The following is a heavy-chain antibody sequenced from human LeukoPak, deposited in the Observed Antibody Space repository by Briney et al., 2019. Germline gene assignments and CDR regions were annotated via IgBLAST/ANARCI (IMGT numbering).Heavy chain of an antibody. Sequence: GGSLRLSCAASGFTFGSYWMSWVRQAPGKGLEWMGGFDPEDGETIYAQKFQGRVTMTEDTSTDTAYMELSSLRSEDTAVYYCATDPMIAGDYWGQGTLVTVSS. D-gene: IGHD3-16*01. CDR3: ATDPMIAGDY. J-gene: IGHJ4*02. V-gene: IGHV1-24*01. CDR2: FDPEDGET. CDR1: GFTFGSYW.